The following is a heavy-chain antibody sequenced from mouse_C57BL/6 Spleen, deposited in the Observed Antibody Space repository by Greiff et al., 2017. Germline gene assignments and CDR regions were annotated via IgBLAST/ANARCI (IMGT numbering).Heavy chain of an antibody. CDR3: ARASLRYYFDY. V-gene: IGHV1-82*01. Sequence: QVQLQQSGPELVKPGASVKISCKASGYAFSSSWLNWVKQRPGTGLEWIGRIYPGDGDPNSNGKFKGKATLPADKSSSTAYMQRRSRTYEDSAVCFCARASLRYYFDYGGQGTTRTVSA. D-gene: IGHD1-1*01. CDR2: IYPGDGDP. CDR1: GYAFSSSW. J-gene: IGHJ2*01.